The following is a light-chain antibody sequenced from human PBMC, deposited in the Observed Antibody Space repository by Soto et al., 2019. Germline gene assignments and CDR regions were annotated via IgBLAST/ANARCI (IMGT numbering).Light chain of an antibody. CDR2: DAS. CDR3: QQRSNWLT. J-gene: IGKJ4*01. V-gene: IGKV3-11*01. Sequence: IVLTQSPAILSLSPGERATLSCRASQSIGNFLAWYQQKPGQPPRLLIFDASNRAAGVPARFSGSGSGTDFTLTISSLEPEDFAVYYCQQRSNWLTFGGGTKVDIK. CDR1: QSIGNF.